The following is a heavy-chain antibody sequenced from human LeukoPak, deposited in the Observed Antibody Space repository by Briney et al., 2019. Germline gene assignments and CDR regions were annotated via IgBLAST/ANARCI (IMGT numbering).Heavy chain of an antibody. CDR3: ARGGNYWPQWWFDP. V-gene: IGHV4-59*01. Sequence: SETLSLTCTVSGGSISTYYWSWIRQPPGKGLEWIGYIYYTGSTSYNPSLKSRVTMSLDALKNQFSLELNSVTPADTAVYYCARGGNYWPQWWFDPWGRGTLVSVSS. D-gene: IGHD1-26*01. J-gene: IGHJ5*02. CDR2: IYYTGST. CDR1: GGSISTYY.